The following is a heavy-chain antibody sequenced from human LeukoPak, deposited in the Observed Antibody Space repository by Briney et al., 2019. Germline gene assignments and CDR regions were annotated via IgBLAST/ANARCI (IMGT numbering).Heavy chain of an antibody. V-gene: IGHV3-74*03. D-gene: IGHD2-2*02. Sequence: GGSLRLSCAASRFTLNTYWMNWVRQAPGKGLVWVSRINSDGTSLTYADSVKGRFTISRDNSKNTLYLQMNSLRAEDTAVYYCAPNIVVVPAAINYWGQGTLVTVSS. CDR3: APNIVVVPAAINY. CDR1: RFTLNTYW. CDR2: INSDGTSL. J-gene: IGHJ4*02.